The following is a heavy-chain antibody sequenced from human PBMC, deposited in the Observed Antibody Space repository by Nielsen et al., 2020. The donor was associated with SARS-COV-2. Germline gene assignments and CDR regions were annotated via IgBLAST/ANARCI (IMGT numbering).Heavy chain of an antibody. V-gene: IGHV4-59*01. CDR3: ARDYFGDYLDGFDI. CDR1: GGSITRYY. CDR2: INDSGNT. J-gene: IGHJ3*02. D-gene: IGHD4-17*01. Sequence: SETLSLTCTVSGGSITRYYWTWIRQSPGKGLEWIGYINDSGNTNYSPSLKSRVTISLDSSKNQFYLSLSSVAAADRAVYFCARDYFGDYLDGFDIWGPGTMVTVSS.